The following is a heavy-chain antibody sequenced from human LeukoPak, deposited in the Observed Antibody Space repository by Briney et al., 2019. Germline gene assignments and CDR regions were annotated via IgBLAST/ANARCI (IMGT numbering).Heavy chain of an antibody. CDR1: GGSFSGYY. CDR3: ARGSGCSTSCSTYYFDY. D-gene: IGHD2-2*02. V-gene: IGHV4-34*01. CDR2: INHSGST. Sequence: PSETLSLTCAVYGGSFSGYYWSWIRQPPGKGLEWIGEINHSGSTNYNPSLKSRVTISVDTSKNQFSLKLSSVTAADTAVYYCARGSGCSTSCSTYYFDYWGQGTLVTVSS. J-gene: IGHJ4*02.